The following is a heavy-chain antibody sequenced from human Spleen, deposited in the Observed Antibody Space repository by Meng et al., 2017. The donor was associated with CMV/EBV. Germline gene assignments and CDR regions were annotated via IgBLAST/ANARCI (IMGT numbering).Heavy chain of an antibody. J-gene: IGHJ4*02. V-gene: IGHV3-7*01. CDR3: AKEWAPHEHFDY. Sequence: GESLKISCTASGFTFSSYWMSWVRQAPGKGLEWVANVKPDGTEEYYADSVKGRFTISRDNAKNSLYLQMNSLRAEDTAVYYCAKEWAPHEHFDYWGQGTLVTVSS. CDR1: GFTFSSYW. CDR2: VKPDGTEE.